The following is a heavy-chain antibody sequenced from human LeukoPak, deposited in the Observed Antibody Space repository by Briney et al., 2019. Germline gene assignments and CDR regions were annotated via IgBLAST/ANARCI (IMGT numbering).Heavy chain of an antibody. CDR1: GYSFTTYW. CDR2: IFPGDSDT. V-gene: IGHV5-51*01. J-gene: IGHJ4*02. D-gene: IGHD6-19*01. Sequence: GESLKISCTGSGYSFTTYWIGWVRQMPGKGLEWMGIIFPGDSDTRYSSSFQGQVTISADKSINTAYLQRSSLKASDTAMYYCARHDTNGWHYFDYWGQGTLVTVSS. CDR3: ARHDTNGWHYFDY.